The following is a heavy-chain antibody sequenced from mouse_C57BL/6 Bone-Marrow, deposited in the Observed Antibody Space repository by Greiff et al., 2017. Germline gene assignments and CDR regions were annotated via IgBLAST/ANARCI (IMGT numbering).Heavy chain of an antibody. CDR3: TTGVKDY. Sequence: EVQLQQSGAELVRPGASVKLSCTASGFNIKDDYMHWVKQRPEQGLEWIGWIYPENGDTEYASKFQGKATITADTSSNTAYLQLSSLTSEDTAVYYYTTGVKDYWGQGTTLTLSS. CDR1: GFNIKDDY. J-gene: IGHJ2*01. V-gene: IGHV14-4*01. CDR2: IYPENGDT.